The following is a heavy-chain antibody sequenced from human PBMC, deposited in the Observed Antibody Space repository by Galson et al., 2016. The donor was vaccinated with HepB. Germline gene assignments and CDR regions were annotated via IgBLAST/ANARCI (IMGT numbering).Heavy chain of an antibody. D-gene: IGHD2-15*01. Sequence: SVKVSCKAPAGSFSSYIFSWVRQAPGQGLEWMGEFITVLGTTNYAQIFQDRVTITADKSTSTNYIDLTSLTSEDTAVYFCTRDRGQYYSLWGQGTLVTVSS. V-gene: IGHV1-69*06. J-gene: IGHJ4*02. CDR1: AGSFSSYI. CDR3: TRDRGQYYSL. CDR2: FITVLGTT.